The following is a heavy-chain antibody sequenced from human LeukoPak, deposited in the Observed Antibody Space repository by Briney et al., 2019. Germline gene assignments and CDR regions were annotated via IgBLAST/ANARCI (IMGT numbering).Heavy chain of an antibody. CDR1: GGSISSSSYY. CDR2: IYYSGST. Sequence: PSETLSLTCTVSGGSISSSSYYWGWIRQPPGKGLEWIGSIYYSGSTYYNPSLKSRVTISVDTSKNQFSLKLSSVTAADTAVFYCARVSPGGYGYYYYGMDVWGQGTTVTVSS. J-gene: IGHJ6*02. CDR3: ARVSPGGYGYYYYGMDV. V-gene: IGHV4-39*07. D-gene: IGHD5-12*01.